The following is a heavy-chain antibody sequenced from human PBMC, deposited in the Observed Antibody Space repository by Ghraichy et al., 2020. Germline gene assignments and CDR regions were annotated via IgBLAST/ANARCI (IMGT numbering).Heavy chain of an antibody. CDR2: VYSGGST. Sequence: GGSLRLSCAASGFTVSSNYMSWVRQAPGKGLEWVSVVYSGGSTDYADSVKGRFAISRDNSKNTLYLQMNSLRAEDTAVYYCARDLSGPFDYWGQGTLVTVSS. J-gene: IGHJ4*02. CDR3: ARDLSGPFDY. CDR1: GFTVSSNY. D-gene: IGHD1-1*01. V-gene: IGHV3-66*02.